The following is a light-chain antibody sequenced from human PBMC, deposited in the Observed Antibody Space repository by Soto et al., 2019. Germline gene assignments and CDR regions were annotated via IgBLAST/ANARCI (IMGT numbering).Light chain of an antibody. J-gene: IGLJ3*02. CDR2: STN. Sequence: QTVVTQEPSLTVSPGGTVTLTCASSTGGVTSGHHPNWLQQKPGQAPRTGIYSTNNKQPRTPARFSGSLPGGKAALTLSGVLPEDESEYYCLLYYDRAHPHRVFGGGTQLTVL. V-gene: IGLV7-43*01. CDR3: LLYYDRAHPHRV. CDR1: TGGVTSGHH.